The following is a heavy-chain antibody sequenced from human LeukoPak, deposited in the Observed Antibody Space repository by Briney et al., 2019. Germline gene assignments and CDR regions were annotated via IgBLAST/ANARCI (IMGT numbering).Heavy chain of an antibody. Sequence: GRSLRLSCAASGFTFSSYAMHWVRQAPGKGLEWVAVISYDGSNKYYADSVKGRFTISRDNSKNTLYLQMNSLRAEDTAVYYCAKNRVVPAAPPGVFDYWGQGTLVTVSS. CDR2: ISYDGSNK. J-gene: IGHJ4*02. V-gene: IGHV3-30*04. D-gene: IGHD2-2*01. CDR3: AKNRVVPAAPPGVFDY. CDR1: GFTFSSYA.